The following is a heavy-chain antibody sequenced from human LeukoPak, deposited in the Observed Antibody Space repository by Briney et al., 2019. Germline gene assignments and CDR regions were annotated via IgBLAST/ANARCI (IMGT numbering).Heavy chain of an antibody. D-gene: IGHD2-8*01. Sequence: SETLSLTCAVYLDSLSGYSWSWIRQPPGKGLEWIGEINYGGSTKYNSSLKSRVIISVDTSKNQFSLKLTSVTAADTAVYYCARAVRYCTNGVCYKDLDYYYYMDVWGKGTTVTVSS. CDR2: INYGGST. V-gene: IGHV4-34*01. CDR3: ARAVRYCTNGVCYKDLDYYYYMDV. J-gene: IGHJ6*03. CDR1: LDSLSGYS.